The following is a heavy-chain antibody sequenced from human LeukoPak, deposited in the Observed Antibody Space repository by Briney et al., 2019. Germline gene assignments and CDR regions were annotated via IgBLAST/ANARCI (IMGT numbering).Heavy chain of an antibody. V-gene: IGHV3-48*03. CDR1: GFTFSSYE. D-gene: IGHD3-10*01. J-gene: IGHJ6*02. CDR2: MSSSGSTI. Sequence: PGGSLRLSCAASGFTFSSYEMNWVRQAPGKGLEWVSYMSSSGSTIYYADSVKGRFTISRDNAKNSLYLQMNSLRAEDTAVYYCASGDDPGRYYYGMDVWGQGTTVTVSS. CDR3: ASGDDPGRYYYGMDV.